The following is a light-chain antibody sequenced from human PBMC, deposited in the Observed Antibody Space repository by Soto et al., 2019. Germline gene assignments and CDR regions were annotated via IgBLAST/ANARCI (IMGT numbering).Light chain of an antibody. CDR1: QNINEW. V-gene: IGKV1-5*03. J-gene: IGKJ4*01. CDR2: KAS. CDR3: QQYLSYPLT. Sequence: DIQMTQSPSTLSASVGDRVTITCRASQNINEWLAWYQQKPGKAPNLLIYKASSLKSGIPSRFSGGGSGTEFTLTISSLQPDDFATYYCQQYLSYPLTFGGGTKVEIK.